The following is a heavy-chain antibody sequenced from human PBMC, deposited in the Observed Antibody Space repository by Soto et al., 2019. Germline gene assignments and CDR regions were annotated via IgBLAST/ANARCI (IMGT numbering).Heavy chain of an antibody. D-gene: IGHD3-9*01. CDR1: GFTFNDYA. V-gene: IGHV3-23*01. CDR3: ARGEAYYDILTGYYKTYYYYYMDV. J-gene: IGHJ6*03. CDR2: ITGSGSNK. Sequence: GGSLRLSCAASGFTFNDYAMGWVRQAPGRGLEWVSAITGSGSNKYYVDSVKGRFTISRDNSKNTLYLQMNSLRAEDTAVYYCARGEAYYDILTGYYKTYYYYYMDVWGKGTTVTVS.